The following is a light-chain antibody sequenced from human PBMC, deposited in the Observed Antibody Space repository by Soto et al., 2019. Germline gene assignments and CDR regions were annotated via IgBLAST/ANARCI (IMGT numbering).Light chain of an antibody. J-gene: IGLJ2*01. V-gene: IGLV3-21*02. CDR1: KIGSQS. Sequence: SYDLTQPPSVSVAPGQTASITCGGNKIGSQSVHWFQQRPGQAPVLVVYDDSERPSGIPERFSGSNSGNTATLTISRVEAGDEADYYCHVWDSSSDHPFGGGTQLTVL. CDR3: HVWDSSSDHP. CDR2: DDS.